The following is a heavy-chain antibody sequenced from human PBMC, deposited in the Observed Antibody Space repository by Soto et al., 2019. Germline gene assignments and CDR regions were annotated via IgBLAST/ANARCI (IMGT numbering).Heavy chain of an antibody. D-gene: IGHD2-2*01. CDR1: GGSFSGYY. V-gene: IGHV4-34*01. CDR2: INHSGST. CDR3: ARRPRYCSSTSCPMRGAFDI. J-gene: IGHJ3*02. Sequence: PSDTLSLTCAVYGGSFSGYYWSWIRQPPGKGLEWIGEINHSGSTNYNPSLKSRVTISVDTSKNQFSLKLSSVTAADTAVYYCARRPRYCSSTSCPMRGAFDIWGQGTMVTVSS.